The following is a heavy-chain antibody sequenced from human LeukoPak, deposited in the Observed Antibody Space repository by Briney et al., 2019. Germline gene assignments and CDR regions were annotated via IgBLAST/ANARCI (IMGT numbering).Heavy chain of an antibody. CDR2: IYYSGNT. Sequence: SETLSLTCTVSGGSISSSNYYWGWIRQPPGKGLEWIGSIYYSGNTYYNPSLKSRVTISVDTSKNQFSLKLSSVTAADTAAYYCARHSYYFDSSAYSYYFDYWGQGTQVTVSS. J-gene: IGHJ4*02. D-gene: IGHD3-22*01. V-gene: IGHV4-39*01. CDR1: GGSISSSNYY. CDR3: ARHSYYFDSSAYSYYFDY.